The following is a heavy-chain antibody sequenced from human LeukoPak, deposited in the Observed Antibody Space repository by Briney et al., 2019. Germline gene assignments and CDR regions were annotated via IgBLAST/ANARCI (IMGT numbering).Heavy chain of an antibody. CDR1: GFTFDDYA. Sequence: PGGSLRLSCAASGFTFDDYAMHWVRQAPGKGLEWVSGISWNSGSIGYADSVKGRFTISRDNAKNSLYLQMNSLRAEDTAVYYCASAFNTVTTWGQGTLVTVSS. CDR3: ASAFNTVTT. V-gene: IGHV3-9*01. CDR2: ISWNSGSI. J-gene: IGHJ4*02. D-gene: IGHD4-17*01.